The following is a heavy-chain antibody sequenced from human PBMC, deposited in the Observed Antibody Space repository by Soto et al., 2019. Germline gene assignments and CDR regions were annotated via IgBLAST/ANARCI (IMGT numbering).Heavy chain of an antibody. V-gene: IGHV1-18*01. CDR1: GYTFTSYG. CDR3: ARGGKYWTQGVCSFYGMDV. Sequence: ASVKVSCKASGYTFTSYGISWVRQAPGQGLEWMGWISAYNGNTNYAQKLQGRVTMTTDTSTSTAYMELRSLRSDDTAVYYCARGGKYWTQGVCSFYGMDVWGQGTTVTVSS. D-gene: IGHD2-8*01. CDR2: ISAYNGNT. J-gene: IGHJ6*02.